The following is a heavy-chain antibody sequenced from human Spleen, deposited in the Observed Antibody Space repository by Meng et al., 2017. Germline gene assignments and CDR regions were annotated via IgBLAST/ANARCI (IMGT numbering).Heavy chain of an antibody. V-gene: IGHV5-51*01. CDR1: GYRFTSYW. Sequence: GGSLRLSCKGSGYRFTSYWIGWVRQMPGKGLEWMGIIYPGDSDTRYSPSFQGQVTISADKSISTAYLQWSSLKASDTAMYYCARAPAVTTLYYYYGMDVWGQGTTVTVSS. D-gene: IGHD4-11*01. CDR2: IYPGDSDT. J-gene: IGHJ6*02. CDR3: ARAPAVTTLYYYYGMDV.